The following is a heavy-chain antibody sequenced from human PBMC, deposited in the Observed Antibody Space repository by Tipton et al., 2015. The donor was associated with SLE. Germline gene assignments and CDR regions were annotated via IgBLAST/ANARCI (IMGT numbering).Heavy chain of an antibody. J-gene: IGHJ4*02. CDR1: GFTFSNYG. CDR3: TRDGGMYCSSISCYPQYFDY. D-gene: IGHD2-2*01. CDR2: ISGGGGAK. Sequence: GSLRLSCSVSGFTFSNYGMNWVRQAPGKGLEWVSGISGGGGAKYHADSVKGRFTISRDNSKNTLYLQMKSLRAEDTAVYYCTRDGGMYCSSISCYPQYFDYWGQGTLVTVSS. V-gene: IGHV3-23*01.